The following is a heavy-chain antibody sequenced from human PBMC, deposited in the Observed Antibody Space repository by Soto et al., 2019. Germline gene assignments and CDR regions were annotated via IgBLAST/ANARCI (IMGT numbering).Heavy chain of an antibody. V-gene: IGHV4-39*01. CDR3: ARAEYGLIQLWTPRGWFDP. J-gene: IGHJ5*02. D-gene: IGHD5-18*01. CDR1: GGSISSSSYY. Sequence: QLQLQESGPGLVKPSETLSLTCTVSGGSISSSSYYWGWIRQPPGKGLEWIGSIYYSGSTYYNPSLKSRVTISVDTSKNQFSLKLSSVTAADTAVYYCARAEYGLIQLWTPRGWFDPWGQGTLVTVSS. CDR2: IYYSGST.